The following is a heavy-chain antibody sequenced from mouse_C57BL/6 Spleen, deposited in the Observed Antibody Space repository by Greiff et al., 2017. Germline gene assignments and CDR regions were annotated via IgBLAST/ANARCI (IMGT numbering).Heavy chain of an antibody. CDR1: GYTFTDYE. J-gene: IGHJ1*03. CDR2: IDPETGGT. Sequence: QVQLQQSGAELVRPGASVTLSCKASGYTFTDYEMHWVKQTPVHGLEWIGAIDPETGGTAYNQKFKGKAILTADTSSSTAYCELRSLTSDDSAVYYCTRAGNYGYFDVWGTGTTVTVSS. D-gene: IGHD2-1*01. V-gene: IGHV1-15*01. CDR3: TRAGNYGYFDV.